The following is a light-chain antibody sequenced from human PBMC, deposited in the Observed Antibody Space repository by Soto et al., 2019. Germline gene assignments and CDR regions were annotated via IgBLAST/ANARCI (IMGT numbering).Light chain of an antibody. CDR2: GAS. Sequence: DIVLTQSPGTLSLSPGERATLSCRASQSVSSSYLAWYQQKPGQTPRLLIYGASSRTNGFPDRFSGSGSATDFTLTISSLEPEDFAVYYWQQYGSSPTCGQGTKLEIK. CDR1: QSVSSSY. CDR3: QQYGSSPT. J-gene: IGKJ2*01. V-gene: IGKV3-20*01.